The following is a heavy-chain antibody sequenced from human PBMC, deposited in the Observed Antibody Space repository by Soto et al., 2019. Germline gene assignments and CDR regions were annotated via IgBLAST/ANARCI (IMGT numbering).Heavy chain of an antibody. D-gene: IGHD3-3*01. CDR2: IYYSGST. V-gene: IGHV4-30-4*01. J-gene: IGHJ5*02. CDR3: ARVAKIYYDFWSDTETNWFDP. Sequence: PSETLSLTXTVSGGSISSGDYYWSWIRQPPGKGLEWIGYIYYSGSTYYNPSLKSRVTISVDTSKNQFSLKLSSVTAADTAVYYCARVAKIYYDFWSDTETNWFDPWAREPWSPSPQ. CDR1: GGSISSGDYY.